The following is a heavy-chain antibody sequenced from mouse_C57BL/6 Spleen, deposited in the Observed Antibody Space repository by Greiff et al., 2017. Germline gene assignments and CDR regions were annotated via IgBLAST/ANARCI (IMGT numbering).Heavy chain of an antibody. CDR1: GFNIKDDY. Sequence: EVQRVESGAELVRPGASVKLSCTASGFNIKDDYMHWVKQRPEQGLEWIGWIDPENGDTEYASKFQGKATITADTSSNTAYLQLSSLTSEDTAVYYCTTNGYSYYAMDYWGQGTSVTVSS. J-gene: IGHJ4*01. CDR3: TTNGYSYYAMDY. D-gene: IGHD2-3*01. CDR2: IDPENGDT. V-gene: IGHV14-4*01.